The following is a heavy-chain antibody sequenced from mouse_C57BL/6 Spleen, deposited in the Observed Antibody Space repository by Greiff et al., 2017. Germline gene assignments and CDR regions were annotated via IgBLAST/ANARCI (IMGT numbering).Heavy chain of an antibody. J-gene: IGHJ1*03. CDR2: IYPGSGST. CDR3: ARGSYYGNDWYFDV. V-gene: IGHV1-55*01. D-gene: IGHD2-10*01. CDR1: GYTFTSYW. Sequence: VQLQQPGAELVKPGASVKMSCKASGYTFTSYWITWVKQRPGQGLEWIGDIYPGSGSTNYNEKFKSKATLTVDTSSSTAYMQLSSLTSEDSAVFYCARGSYYGNDWYFDVWGTGTTVTVSS.